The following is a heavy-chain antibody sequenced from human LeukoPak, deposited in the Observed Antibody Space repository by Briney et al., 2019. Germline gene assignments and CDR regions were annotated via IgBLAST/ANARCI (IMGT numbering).Heavy chain of an antibody. CDR3: ARETTVLYYYYYMDV. CDR2: MNPNSGNT. D-gene: IGHD4-11*01. V-gene: IGHV1-8*01. J-gene: IGHJ6*03. Sequence: ASVKVSCKASGYTFTSYDINWVRQATGQGLEWMGWMNPNSGNTGYAQKFQARVTMTRNTSISTAYMELSSLRSEDTAVYYCARETTVLYYYYYMDVRGKGTTVTVSS. CDR1: GYTFTSYD.